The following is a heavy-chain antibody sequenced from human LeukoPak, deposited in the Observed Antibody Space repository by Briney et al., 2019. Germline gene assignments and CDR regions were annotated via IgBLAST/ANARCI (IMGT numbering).Heavy chain of an antibody. CDR2: IYSGGST. Sequence: GGSLRLSCAASGFTVSSNYMSCVRQAPGKGLEWVSVIYSGGSTYYADSVKGRFTISRDNSKNTLYLQMNSLRAEDTAVYYCARGMAGNDAFDIWGQGTMVTVSS. V-gene: IGHV3-53*01. CDR1: GFTVSSNY. CDR3: ARGMAGNDAFDI. J-gene: IGHJ3*02. D-gene: IGHD6-19*01.